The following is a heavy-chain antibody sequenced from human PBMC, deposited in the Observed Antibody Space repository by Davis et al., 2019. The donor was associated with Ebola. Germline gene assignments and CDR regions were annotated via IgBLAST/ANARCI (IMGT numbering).Heavy chain of an antibody. CDR2: INPSGGST. CDR1: GYTFTSYY. CDR3: ARLITMVQGVNDAFDI. Sequence: ASVKVSCKASGYTFTSYYMHWVRQAPGQGLEWMGIINPSGGSTSYAQKFQGRVTMTRDTSTSTVYMELSSLRSEDTAVYYCARLITMVQGVNDAFDIWGQGTMVTVSS. V-gene: IGHV1-46*01. J-gene: IGHJ3*02. D-gene: IGHD3-10*01.